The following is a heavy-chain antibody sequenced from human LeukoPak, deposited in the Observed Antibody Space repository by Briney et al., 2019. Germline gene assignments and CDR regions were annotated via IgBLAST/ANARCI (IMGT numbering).Heavy chain of an antibody. J-gene: IGHJ4*02. CDR2: MHPNSGDT. CDR3: ARSGFGGNVNFDY. D-gene: IGHD3-3*01. CDR1: GYTFTSYD. V-gene: IGHV1-8*01. Sequence: ASVKVSCKASGYTFTSYDINWVRQAAGQGLEWMGWMHPNSGDTGYAQRFQGRVTMTRDTSISTAYMEVSSLTSEDTAVYYCARSGFGGNVNFDYWGQGTLVTVSS.